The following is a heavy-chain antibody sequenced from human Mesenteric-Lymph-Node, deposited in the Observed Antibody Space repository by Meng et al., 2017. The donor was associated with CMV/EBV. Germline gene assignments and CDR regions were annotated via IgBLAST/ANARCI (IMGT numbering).Heavy chain of an antibody. CDR2: ISHRGGTT. Sequence: SCAASGFTFSDYYMGWIRQAPGKGLEWVSYISHRGGTTYHADSVKGRFTISRDNAKNSLFLQMTSLRAEDTALYYCARDQAGDDVSSAFDIWGQGTKVTVSS. CDR1: GFTFSDYY. CDR3: ARDQAGDDVSSAFDI. V-gene: IGHV3-11*01. D-gene: IGHD3-16*01. J-gene: IGHJ3*02.